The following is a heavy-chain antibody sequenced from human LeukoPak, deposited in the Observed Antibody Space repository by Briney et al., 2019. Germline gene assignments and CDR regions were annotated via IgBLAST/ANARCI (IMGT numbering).Heavy chain of an antibody. Sequence: NPLGTLCLTCAVSGDSTSNHIYYSGWVRQTPENGLEWIVAVSYTGTASCNPSSNSRFTISVDPSDNRFSLHLSSVNAADTAIYYCARLRALSGHRGAFDIWGQGTLVTVSS. CDR2: VSYTGTA. J-gene: IGHJ3*02. CDR1: GDSTSNHIYY. CDR3: ARLRALSGHRGAFDI. D-gene: IGHD5/OR15-5a*01. V-gene: IGHV4-39*01.